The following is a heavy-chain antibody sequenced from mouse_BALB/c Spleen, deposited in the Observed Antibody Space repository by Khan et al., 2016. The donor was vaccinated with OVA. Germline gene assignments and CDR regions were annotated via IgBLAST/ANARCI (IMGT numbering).Heavy chain of an antibody. V-gene: IGHV1-5*01. D-gene: IGHD2-1*01. CDR2: IYPGNSDI. CDR3: TRNGFGNYESWDY. Sequence: VQLQQSGTVLARPGASVKMSCKASGYTFTSYWMHWVKQRPGQGLEWIGAIYPGNSDINYNQKFKGKANLTAVTSTSTAYMELNSLTNEDSAVYDCTRNGFGNYESWDYWGQGTTLTVSS. J-gene: IGHJ2*01. CDR1: GYTFTSYW.